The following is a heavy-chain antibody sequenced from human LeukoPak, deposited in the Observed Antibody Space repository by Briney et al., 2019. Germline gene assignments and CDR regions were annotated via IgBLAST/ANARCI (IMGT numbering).Heavy chain of an antibody. Sequence: ASVKVSCKASGGTFSSYAISWVRQAPGQGLEWMGGIIPIFGTANYAQKFQGRVTITADEPTSTAYMELSSLRSEDTAVYYCARDSQSGWTTSSAFDPWGQGTLVTVSS. D-gene: IGHD3/OR15-3a*01. CDR3: ARDSQSGWTTSSAFDP. J-gene: IGHJ5*02. V-gene: IGHV1-69*13. CDR1: GGTFSSYA. CDR2: IIPIFGTA.